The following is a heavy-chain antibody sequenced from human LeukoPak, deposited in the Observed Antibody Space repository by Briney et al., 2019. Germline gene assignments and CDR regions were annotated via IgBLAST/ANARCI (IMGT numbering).Heavy chain of an antibody. Sequence: SETLSLTCTVSGGSISSGGYYWSWIRQHPGKGLEWIGYIYDSGSTYYNPSLKSRVTISLDTSKNQFSLKLSSVTAADTAVYYCANYITYDILTGRTGWFDPWGQGTLVTVSS. CDR3: ANYITYDILTGRTGWFDP. J-gene: IGHJ5*02. CDR1: GGSISSGGYY. V-gene: IGHV4-31*03. CDR2: IYDSGST. D-gene: IGHD3-9*01.